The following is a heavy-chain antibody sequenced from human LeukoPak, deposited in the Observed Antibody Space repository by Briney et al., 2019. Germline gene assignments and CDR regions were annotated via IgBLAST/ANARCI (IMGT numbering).Heavy chain of an antibody. CDR1: GYSXSSDYY. CDR3: ARALLLWLGELYDRSYYYMDV. CDR2: IYHTGTT. D-gene: IGHD3-10*01. J-gene: IGHJ6*03. V-gene: IGHV4-38-2*02. Sequence: SGYSXSSDYYWGWIRPPPGKGLEWVGSIYHTGTTYYNPSLKSRVTISVDTSKTQFSLKLSSVTATDTAVYYCARALLLWLGELYDRSYYYMDVWGKGTTVTVSS.